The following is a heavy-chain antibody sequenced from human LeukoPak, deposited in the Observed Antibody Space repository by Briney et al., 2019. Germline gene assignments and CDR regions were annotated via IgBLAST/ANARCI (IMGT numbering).Heavy chain of an antibody. J-gene: IGHJ5*02. CDR1: GYTFTGYY. V-gene: IGHV1-2*04. Sequence: GASVKFSCKASGYTFTGYYMHWVRQAPGQGLEWMGWINPNSGGTNYAQKFQGWVTMTRDTSISTAYMELSRLRSDDTAVYYCARELEIVVAANWFDPWGQGTLVTVSS. CDR2: INPNSGGT. CDR3: ARELEIVVAANWFDP. D-gene: IGHD3-22*01.